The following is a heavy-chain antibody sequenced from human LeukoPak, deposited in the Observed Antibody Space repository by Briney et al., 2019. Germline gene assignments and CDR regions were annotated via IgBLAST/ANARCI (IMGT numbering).Heavy chain of an antibody. Sequence: GGSLRLPRAASVFPFSSYGMHWVRQAPAKGLEGVAFIRYDGNDKYYADSVKGRFTISRDKSKNTLYLQMNSLRAEDTAVYYCARDNQDHASLWFGERYYYYYMDVWGKGTTVTVSS. J-gene: IGHJ6*03. CDR3: ARDNQDHASLWFGERYYYYYMDV. V-gene: IGHV3-30*02. CDR2: IRYDGNDK. D-gene: IGHD3-10*01. CDR1: VFPFSSYG.